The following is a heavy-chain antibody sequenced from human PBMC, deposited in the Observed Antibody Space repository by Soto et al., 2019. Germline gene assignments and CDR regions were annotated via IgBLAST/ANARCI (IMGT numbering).Heavy chain of an antibody. V-gene: IGHV3-74*01. J-gene: IGHJ4*02. CDR2: INSDGSTT. CDR3: ARVPTGGYDWV. Sequence: EVQLLESGGGLIQPGGSLRLSCAASGFTFSTHWMHWVRQAPGKGLVWVSRINSDGSTTNYVDSVKGRFTISRDNAKNTVYLQMNSLRAEDTAVYYCARVPTGGYDWVWGLGTLVTVSS. CDR1: GFTFSTHW. D-gene: IGHD5-12*01.